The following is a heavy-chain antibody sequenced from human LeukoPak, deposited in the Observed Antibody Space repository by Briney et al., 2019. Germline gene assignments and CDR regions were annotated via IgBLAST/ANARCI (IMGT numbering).Heavy chain of an antibody. CDR3: ARTSTTYYYGSGGHFDY. Sequence: GASVKVSCKASGYTFTSFGITWVRQAPGQGLEWMGWISAYNGNTNYAQYLQGRVTMTTDTSTSTAYMELRSLRSDDTAVYYCARTSTTYYYGSGGHFDYWGQGTLVTVSS. CDR2: ISAYNGNT. J-gene: IGHJ4*02. V-gene: IGHV1-18*01. D-gene: IGHD3-10*01. CDR1: GYTFTSFG.